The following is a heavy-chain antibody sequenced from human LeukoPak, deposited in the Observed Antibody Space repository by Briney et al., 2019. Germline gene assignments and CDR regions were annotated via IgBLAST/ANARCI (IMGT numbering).Heavy chain of an antibody. CDR3: ARVAGYCSSTTCYAGFDY. J-gene: IGHJ4*02. CDR1: TFTFSNAW. D-gene: IGHD2-2*01. Sequence: GGSLRLSCAASTFTFSNAWMSWVRQAPGKGLVWVSRINSDGSSTSYADSVKGRFTISRDNAKNTLYVQMNSLRAEDTAVYYCARVAGYCSSTTCYAGFDYWGQGTLVTVSS. CDR2: INSDGSST. V-gene: IGHV3-74*01.